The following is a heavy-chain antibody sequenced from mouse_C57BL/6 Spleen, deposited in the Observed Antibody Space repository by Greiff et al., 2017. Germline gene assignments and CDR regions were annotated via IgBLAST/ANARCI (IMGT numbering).Heavy chain of an antibody. CDR1: GYTFTSYW. V-gene: IGHV1-55*01. J-gene: IGHJ4*01. D-gene: IGHD1-1*01. CDR2: IYPGSGST. Sequence: QVQLQQPGAELVKPGASVKMSCKASGYTFTSYWITWVKQRPGQGLEWIGDIYPGSGSTNYNEKFKSKATLTVDTSSSTAYMQLSSLTSEDSAVYYCARSKITTVEDYAMDYWGQGTSVTVSS. CDR3: ARSKITTVEDYAMDY.